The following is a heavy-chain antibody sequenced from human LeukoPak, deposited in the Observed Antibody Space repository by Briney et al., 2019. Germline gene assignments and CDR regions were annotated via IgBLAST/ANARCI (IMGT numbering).Heavy chain of an antibody. J-gene: IGHJ6*03. CDR3: ARERGRSYGSVPYYYFYMDV. D-gene: IGHD5-18*01. V-gene: IGHV1-2*02. CDR2: INPNSGGT. CDR1: GYTFTGCY. Sequence: ASVKVSCKASGYTFTGCYMHWVRQAPGQGLEWMGWINPNSGGTNYAQKFQGRVTMTRNTSISTAYMELSSLRSEDTAVYYCARERGRSYGSVPYYYFYMDVWGKGTTVTVSS.